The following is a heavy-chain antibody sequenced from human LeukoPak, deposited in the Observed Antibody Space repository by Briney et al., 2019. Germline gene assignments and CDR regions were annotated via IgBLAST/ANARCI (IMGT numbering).Heavy chain of an antibody. J-gene: IGHJ6*04. D-gene: IGHD3-10*01. CDR3: ARAVGHGSGSPRMDV. V-gene: IGHV3-11*04. CDR1: GFTFSDYY. Sequence: GGSLRLPCAASGFTFSDYYMSWIRQAPGKGLEWVSYISSSGSTIYYADSVKGRFTISRDNAKNSLYLQMNSLRAEDTAVYYCARAVGHGSGSPRMDVWGKGTTVTVSS. CDR2: ISSSGSTI.